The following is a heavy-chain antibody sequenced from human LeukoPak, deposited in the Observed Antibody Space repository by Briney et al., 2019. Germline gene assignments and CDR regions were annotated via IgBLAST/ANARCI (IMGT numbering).Heavy chain of an antibody. D-gene: IGHD2-15*01. CDR2: INHSGST. CDR1: GGSFSGYY. Sequence: SETLSLTCAVYGGSFSGYYWSWIRQPPGKGLEWIWEINHSGSTNYNPSLKSRVTISVDTSKNQFSLKLSSVTAADTAVYYCARDGSGYDYYYYMDVWGRGITVTVSS. J-gene: IGHJ6*03. V-gene: IGHV4-34*01. CDR3: ARDGSGYDYYYYMDV.